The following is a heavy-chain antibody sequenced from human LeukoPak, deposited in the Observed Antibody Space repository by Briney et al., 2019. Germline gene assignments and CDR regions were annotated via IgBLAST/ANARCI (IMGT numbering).Heavy chain of an antibody. Sequence: PGGSLRLSCAASGFTFSSYGMHWVRQAPGKGLEWVAFIRYDGSNKYYADSVKGRFTISRDNSKNTLYLQMNSLRAEDTAVYYCAKDPASMIVVLHYFDYWGQGTLVTVSS. CDR3: AKDPASMIVVLHYFDY. CDR1: GFTFSSYG. D-gene: IGHD3-22*01. CDR2: IRYDGSNK. J-gene: IGHJ4*02. V-gene: IGHV3-30*02.